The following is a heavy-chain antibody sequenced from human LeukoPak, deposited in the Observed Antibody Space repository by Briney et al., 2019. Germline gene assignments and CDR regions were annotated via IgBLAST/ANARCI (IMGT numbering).Heavy chain of an antibody. V-gene: IGHV1-18*01. Sequence: ASVKVSCKASGYTFTSYGISWVRQAPGQGLEWMGWISAYNGNTNYAQKLQGRVIMTTDTSTSTAYMELRSLRSDDTAVYYCASQEDGDDSSAISGFQHWGQGTLVTVSS. J-gene: IGHJ1*01. CDR3: ASQEDGDDSSAISGFQH. D-gene: IGHD3-22*01. CDR2: ISAYNGNT. CDR1: GYTFTSYG.